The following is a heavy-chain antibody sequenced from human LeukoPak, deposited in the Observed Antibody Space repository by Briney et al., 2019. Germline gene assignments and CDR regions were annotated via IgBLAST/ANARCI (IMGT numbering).Heavy chain of an antibody. J-gene: IGHJ3*02. D-gene: IGHD1-26*01. Sequence: SETVSLTCTVSIASMTSVYWMWIRQPPGKGLVGVGYIYYSGSTNNSPSLKNRVTISVDTSKNQFSLNLSSVTAADTAVYYCARVGWFSGNTLAFDIWGQGTKVTVSS. CDR1: IASMTSVY. CDR3: ARVGWFSGNTLAFDI. V-gene: IGHV4-59*01. CDR2: IYYSGST.